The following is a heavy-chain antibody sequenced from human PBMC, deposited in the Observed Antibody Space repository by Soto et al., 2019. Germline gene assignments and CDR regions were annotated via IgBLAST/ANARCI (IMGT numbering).Heavy chain of an antibody. Sequence: QVQLVQSGAEVKKPGSSVKVSCKASGGTFSSYTISWVRQAPGQGLEWMGRIIPILGIANYAQKFKGRVTITADKSTSTAYMELSSLRSEDTAVYYCARDLGGGNSVYGMDVWGQGTTVTVSS. CDR2: IIPILGIA. CDR3: ARDLGGGNSVYGMDV. CDR1: GGTFSSYT. D-gene: IGHD2-21*02. J-gene: IGHJ6*02. V-gene: IGHV1-69*08.